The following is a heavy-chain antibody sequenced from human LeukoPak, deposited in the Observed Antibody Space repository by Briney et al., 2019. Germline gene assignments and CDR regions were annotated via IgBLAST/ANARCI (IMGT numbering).Heavy chain of an antibody. CDR3: AKDRAQQLVLDF. CDR2: ISGSGGRT. Sequence: GGSLRLSCAASGFTVSTYAMSWVRQAPGKGLEWVSGISGSGGRTYYADSVKGRFTISRDNSKNTLSLQMNSLRVEDTAVYYCAKDRAQQLVLDFWGQGTLVTVSS. J-gene: IGHJ4*02. CDR1: GFTVSTYA. V-gene: IGHV3-23*01. D-gene: IGHD6-13*01.